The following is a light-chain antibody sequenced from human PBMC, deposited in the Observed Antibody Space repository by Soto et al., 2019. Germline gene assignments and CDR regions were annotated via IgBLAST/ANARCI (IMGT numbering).Light chain of an antibody. J-gene: IGKJ1*01. CDR3: QHYRTYPWT. CDR2: AAS. Sequence: DLQMTQSPSSLSASVGERVTITCRASQAITDYLAWFQQRPGEAPKSLIYAASSLQSGVPSRFSRSRSWTVFTPAINNLQPEDFATYYCQHYRTYPWTFGPGTTVDIK. CDR1: QAITDY. V-gene: IGKV1-16*01.